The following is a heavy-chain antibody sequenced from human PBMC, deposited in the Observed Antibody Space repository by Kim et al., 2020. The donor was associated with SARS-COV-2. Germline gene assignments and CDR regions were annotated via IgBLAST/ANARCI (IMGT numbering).Heavy chain of an antibody. CDR3: VTAAAGDY. V-gene: IGHV3-30*03. J-gene: IGHJ4*02. Sequence: GGSLRLSCAASGFTFSSYGMHWVRQAPGKGLEWVAVISYDGSNKDYADSVKGRFTISRDNSKNTLYLQMNSLRAEDTAVYYCVTAAAGDYWGQGTLVTVSS. D-gene: IGHD6-13*01. CDR2: ISYDGSNK. CDR1: GFTFSSYG.